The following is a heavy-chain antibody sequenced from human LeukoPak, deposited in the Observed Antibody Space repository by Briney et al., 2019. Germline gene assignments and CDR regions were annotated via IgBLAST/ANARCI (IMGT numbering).Heavy chain of an antibody. CDR2: ISGSGGST. D-gene: IGHD3-22*01. J-gene: IGHJ3*02. V-gene: IGHV3-23*01. Sequence: GGSLRLSCAASGFTFSTYGVYWVRQAPGKGLEWVSAISGSGGSTYYADSVKGRFTISRDNSKNTLYLQMNSLRAEDTAVYYCARFTGVLRGYWGAFDIWGQGTMVTVSS. CDR1: GFTFSTYG. CDR3: ARFTGVLRGYWGAFDI.